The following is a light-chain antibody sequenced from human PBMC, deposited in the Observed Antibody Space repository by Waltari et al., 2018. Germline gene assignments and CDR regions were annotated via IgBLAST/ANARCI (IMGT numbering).Light chain of an antibody. CDR1: QGISNY. CDR3: QQLNDVPIT. V-gene: IGKV1-9*01. Sequence: IQLTQSPSSLSASVGDRVTLTCRASQGISNYLAWYQQKPGKPPKVLIYDASTLQSGVPSRFSGSGSGTDFTLTIGSLQPEDFATYFCQQLNDVPITFGQGTRLEIK. CDR2: DAS. J-gene: IGKJ5*01.